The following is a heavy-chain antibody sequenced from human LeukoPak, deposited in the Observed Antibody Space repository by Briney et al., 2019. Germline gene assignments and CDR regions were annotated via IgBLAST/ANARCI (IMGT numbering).Heavy chain of an antibody. CDR2: IYYSGGT. Sequence: SETLSLTCTVSGGSISSSSYYWGWIRQPPGKGLEWIGSIYYSGGTYYNPSLKSRVTISVDTSKNQFSLKLSSVTAADTAVYYCARYHRDDAFDIWGQGTMVTVSS. J-gene: IGHJ3*02. CDR3: ARYHRDDAFDI. D-gene: IGHD2-2*01. CDR1: GGSISSSSYY. V-gene: IGHV4-39*01.